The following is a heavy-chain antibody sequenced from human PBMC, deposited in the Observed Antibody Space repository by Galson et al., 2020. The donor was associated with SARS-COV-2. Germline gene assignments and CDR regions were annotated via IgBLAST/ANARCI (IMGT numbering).Heavy chain of an antibody. CDR1: GAMFSSHT. CDR3: AKNMVYLITSAVDI. V-gene: IGHV1-69*13. J-gene: IGHJ3*02. D-gene: IGHD2-8*01. CDR2: ISPMFGTT. Sequence: SVKVSCKASGAMFSSHTITWVRQVPGQGLEWMGGISPMFGTTNYAQKFLGRVTITADQFSSTTYMELSSLRSEDTAMYYCAKNMVYLITSAVDIWGQGTMVTVSS.